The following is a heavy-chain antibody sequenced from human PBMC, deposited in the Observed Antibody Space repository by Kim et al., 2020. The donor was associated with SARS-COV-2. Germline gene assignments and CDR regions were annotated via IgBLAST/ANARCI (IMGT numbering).Heavy chain of an antibody. D-gene: IGHD4-17*01. J-gene: IGHJ3*02. CDR3: ATPYGDSRNDAFDI. Sequence: GESLKISCKGSGYSFTSYWISWVRQMPGKGLEWMGRIDPSDSYTNYSPSFQGHVTISADKSISTAYLQWSSLKASDTAMYYCATPYGDSRNDAFDIWGQGTMVTVSS. CDR1: GYSFTSYW. CDR2: IDPSDSYT. V-gene: IGHV5-10-1*01.